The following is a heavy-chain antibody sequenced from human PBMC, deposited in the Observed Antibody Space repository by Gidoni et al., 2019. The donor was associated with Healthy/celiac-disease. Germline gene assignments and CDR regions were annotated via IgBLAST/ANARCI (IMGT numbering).Heavy chain of an antibody. CDR1: GFSLSTSGMC. V-gene: IGHV2-70*01. CDR3: ARIRNSGRLKAFDI. J-gene: IGHJ3*02. Sequence: QVTLRESGPALVKPTQTLTLTCTFSGFSLSTSGMCVSWIRQPPGKALEWLALIDWDDDNYYSTSLKTRLTISKDTSKNQVVLTMTNMDPVDTATYYCARIRNSGRLKAFDIWGQGTMVTVSS. D-gene: IGHD1-26*01. CDR2: IDWDDDN.